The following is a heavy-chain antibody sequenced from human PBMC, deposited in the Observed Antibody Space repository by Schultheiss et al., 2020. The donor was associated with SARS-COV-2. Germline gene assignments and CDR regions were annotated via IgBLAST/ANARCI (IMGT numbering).Heavy chain of an antibody. Sequence: GGSLRLSCAASGFTFSSSWMHWVCQAPEKGLEWVADIKCDGSEKYYVDSVKGRLTISRDNAKNSLYLQVNSLRAEDTAVYYCARVEDRTTDYWGQGTLVTVSS. V-gene: IGHV3-52*01. D-gene: IGHD4-11*01. CDR2: IKCDGSEK. CDR3: ARVEDRTTDY. J-gene: IGHJ4*02. CDR1: GFTFSSSW.